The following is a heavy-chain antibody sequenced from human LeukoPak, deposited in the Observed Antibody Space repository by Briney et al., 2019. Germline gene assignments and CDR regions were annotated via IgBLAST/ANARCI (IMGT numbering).Heavy chain of an antibody. CDR1: GGSFNGYY. CDR2: IYYSGNT. V-gene: IGHV4-39*01. D-gene: IGHD3/OR15-3a*01. Sequence: SETLSLTCAVYGGSFNGYYWNWIRQSPGKGLEWIGSIYYSGNTYYNASLKSQVSISIDTSKNQFSLRLTSVTAADTAVYYCARQTGSGLFILPGGQGTLVTVSS. J-gene: IGHJ4*02. CDR3: ARQTGSGLFILP.